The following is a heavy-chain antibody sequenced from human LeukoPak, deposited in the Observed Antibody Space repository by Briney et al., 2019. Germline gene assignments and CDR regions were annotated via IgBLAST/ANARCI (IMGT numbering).Heavy chain of an antibody. CDR2: IYSGGST. Sequence: GGSLRLSCAASGFTVSSNYMSWVRQAPGKGLEWVSVIYSGGSTYYADSVKGRFTISRDNSKNTLYLQMNSLRAEDTAVYYCAKYPGDCSSTSCYTFHGSYYFDYWGQGTLVTVSS. V-gene: IGHV3-53*01. D-gene: IGHD2-2*02. CDR3: AKYPGDCSSTSCYTFHGSYYFDY. J-gene: IGHJ4*02. CDR1: GFTVSSNY.